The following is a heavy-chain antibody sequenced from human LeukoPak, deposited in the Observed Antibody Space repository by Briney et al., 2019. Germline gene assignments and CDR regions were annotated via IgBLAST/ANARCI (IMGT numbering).Heavy chain of an antibody. CDR3: ARDWQNTGDDAFDI. V-gene: IGHV3-7*03. D-gene: IGHD3-16*01. CDR2: IKQDGSEK. CDR1: GFTFSSYW. J-gene: IGHJ3*02. Sequence: GGSLRLSCAASGFTFSSYWMSWVRQAPGKGLEWMANIKQDGSEKYYVDSVKGRFTISRDNAKNSLYLQMNSLRAEDTAVYYCARDWQNTGDDAFDIWGQGTMVTVSS.